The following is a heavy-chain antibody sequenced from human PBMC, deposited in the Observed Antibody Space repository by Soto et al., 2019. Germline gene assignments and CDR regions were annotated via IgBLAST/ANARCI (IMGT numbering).Heavy chain of an antibody. D-gene: IGHD5-18*01. J-gene: IGHJ4*02. V-gene: IGHV3-30*18. CDR1: GFTFRNYG. Sequence: QVQLVESGGDVVQPGSSLRLSCAASGFTFRNYGMHWVRQAPGKGLEWVALISYDGSDKYYGDSVKGRFTISRDSSKNPLFLDVSSLRVEDTAVYYCAKVGSYGYGSNSDVEYWGQGTLVTVSS. CDR2: ISYDGSDK. CDR3: AKVGSYGYGSNSDVEY.